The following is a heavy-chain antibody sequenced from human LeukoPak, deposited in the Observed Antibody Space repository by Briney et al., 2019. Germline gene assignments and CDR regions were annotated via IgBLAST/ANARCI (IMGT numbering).Heavy chain of an antibody. CDR2: INPNSGGT. J-gene: IGHJ4*02. V-gene: IGHV1-2*02. CDR3: ARQYYYGSGSYYRVGSSLDY. D-gene: IGHD3-10*01. CDR1: GYTFTGYY. Sequence: ASVKVSCKASGYTFTGYYMHWVRQAPGQGLEWMGWINPNSGGTNYAQKFQGRVTMTRDTSISTAYMELNRLRSDDTAVYYCARQYYYGSGSYYRVGSSLDYWGQGTLVTVSS.